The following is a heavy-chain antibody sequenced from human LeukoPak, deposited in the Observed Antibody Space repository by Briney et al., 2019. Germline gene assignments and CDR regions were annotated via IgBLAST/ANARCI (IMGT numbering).Heavy chain of an antibody. J-gene: IGHJ4*02. CDR1: GFTFSNYG. CDR2: IWYDGSNK. CDR3: ARPSEYDYDSSGYHD. D-gene: IGHD3-22*01. Sequence: GRALRLSCAASGFTFSNYGMHWVRQAPAKVLEWVAVIWYDGSNKYYADSVKGRFTISRDNSKNPLYLQMNSLRAEDTAVYYCARPSEYDYDSSGYHDWGQGTLATVSS. V-gene: IGHV3-33*01.